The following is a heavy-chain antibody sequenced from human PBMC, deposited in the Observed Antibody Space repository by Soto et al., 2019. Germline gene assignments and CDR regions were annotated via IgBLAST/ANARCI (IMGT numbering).Heavy chain of an antibody. CDR2: IWSAGLT. V-gene: IGHV3-53*01. Sequence: GGSLRLSCVTSGFTFNTFAMSWVRRAPGKGLEWVSIIWSAGLTYYADSVRGRFTISRDISKNILFLQMNDLRAEDSAIYYCARELPPDLWGQGTLVTVSS. J-gene: IGHJ5*02. CDR1: GFTFNTFA. CDR3: ARELPPDL. D-gene: IGHD2-15*01.